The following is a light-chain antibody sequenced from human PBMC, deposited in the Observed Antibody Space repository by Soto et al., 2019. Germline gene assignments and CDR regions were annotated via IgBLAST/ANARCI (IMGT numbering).Light chain of an antibody. J-gene: IGLJ1*01. Sequence: QSALTQPASVSGSPGQSIAISCTGSSSDVGIYNYVSWYQQHPGKVPKLIIYEVTNRPSGVSNRFSGSKSGNTASLTISGLQAEDEADYHCCSYASSSTYVFGTGTKLTVL. V-gene: IGLV2-23*02. CDR1: SSDVGIYNY. CDR2: EVT. CDR3: CSYASSSTYV.